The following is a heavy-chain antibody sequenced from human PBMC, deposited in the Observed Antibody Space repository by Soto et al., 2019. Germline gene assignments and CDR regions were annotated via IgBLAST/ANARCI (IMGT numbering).Heavy chain of an antibody. CDR1: GFTFSSYA. V-gene: IGHV3-23*01. CDR3: AKGRGRGDYGMDV. Sequence: GGSLRLSCAASGFTFSSYAMSWVRQSPGKGLEWVSAISGSGGSTYYADSVKGRFTISRDNSKNTLYLQMNSLRAEDTAVYYCAKGRGRGDYGMDVWGQGTTVTVSS. J-gene: IGHJ6*02. CDR2: ISGSGGST. D-gene: IGHD3-10*01.